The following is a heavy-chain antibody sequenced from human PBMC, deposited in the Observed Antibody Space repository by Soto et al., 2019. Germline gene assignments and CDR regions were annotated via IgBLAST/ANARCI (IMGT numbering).Heavy chain of an antibody. CDR2: IIPIFGTA. CDR3: AREHCSSTSCYNYYYYGMDV. CDR1: GGTFSSYA. D-gene: IGHD2-2*02. J-gene: IGHJ6*02. V-gene: IGHV1-69*06. Sequence: QVQLVQSGAEVKKPGSSVKFSCKASGGTFSSYAISWVRQAPGQGLEWMGGIIPIFGTANYAQKFQGRVTITADKSTSTAYMELSSLRSEDTAVYYCAREHCSSTSCYNYYYYGMDVWGQGTTVTVSS.